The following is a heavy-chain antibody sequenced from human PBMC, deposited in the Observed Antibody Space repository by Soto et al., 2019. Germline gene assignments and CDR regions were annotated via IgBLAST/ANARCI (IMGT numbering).Heavy chain of an antibody. V-gene: IGHV1-3*01. J-gene: IGHJ5*02. CDR2: INAGNGNT. CDR1: GYTFTSYA. D-gene: IGHD6-13*01. CDR3: ARDGGSSWYRWFDP. Sequence: ASVKVSCKASGYTFTSYAMHWVRQAPGQRLEWMGWINAGNGNTKYSQKFQGRVTITRDTSASTAYMELSSLRSDDTAVYYCARDGGSSWYRWFDPRGQGTLVTVSS.